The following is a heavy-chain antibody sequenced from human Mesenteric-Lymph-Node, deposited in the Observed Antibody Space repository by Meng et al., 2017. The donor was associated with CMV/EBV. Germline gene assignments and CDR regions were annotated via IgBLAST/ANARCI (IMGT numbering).Heavy chain of an antibody. CDR2: ISSSGTTI. CDR1: GFTFSSYE. D-gene: IGHD1-14*01. Sequence: GGSLRLSCAASGFTFSSYEMDWVRQAPGQGLEWISYISSSGTTIYYADSVKGRFTISRDNARNSLYLQMNSLRAEDTAVYYCAGNRAFDIWGQGTMVTVSS. CDR3: AGNRAFDI. J-gene: IGHJ3*02. V-gene: IGHV3-48*03.